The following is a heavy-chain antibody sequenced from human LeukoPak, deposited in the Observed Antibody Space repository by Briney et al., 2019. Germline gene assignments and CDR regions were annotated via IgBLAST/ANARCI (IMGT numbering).Heavy chain of an antibody. Sequence: SQTLSLTCTVSGGSISSGHYYWRWIRQPPGKGLEWNGYIYYSGSTYYNPALKSRVTISVDTSKNQFSLKLSSVTAADTAVYYCARDILTGYIYYGMDVWGQGTTVTVSS. CDR2: IYYSGST. D-gene: IGHD3-9*01. V-gene: IGHV4-30-4*01. J-gene: IGHJ6*02. CDR3: ARDILTGYIYYGMDV. CDR1: GGSISSGHYY.